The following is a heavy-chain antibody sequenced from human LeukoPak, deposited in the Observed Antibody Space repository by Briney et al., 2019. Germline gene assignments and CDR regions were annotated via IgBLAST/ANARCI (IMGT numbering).Heavy chain of an antibody. CDR1: GYSFTSYW. V-gene: IGHV5-51*01. CDR3: ARRFTRDGFPGVSDY. Sequence: GESLKISCKGSGYSFTSYWIGWVRQMPGKGLEWMGIIYPGDSDTRYSPSFQGQVTISAGKSISTAYLQWSSLKASDTAMYYCARRFTRDGFPGVSDYWGQGTLVTVSS. J-gene: IGHJ4*02. CDR2: IYPGDSDT. D-gene: IGHD5-24*01.